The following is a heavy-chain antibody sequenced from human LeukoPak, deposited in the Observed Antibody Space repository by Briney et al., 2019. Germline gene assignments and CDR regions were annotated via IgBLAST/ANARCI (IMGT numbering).Heavy chain of an antibody. V-gene: IGHV4-34*01. CDR1: GGSFSGYY. CDR2: INHSGST. D-gene: IGHD4-11*01. Sequence: SETLSLTCAVYGGSFSGYYWSWIRQPPGKGLEWIGEINHSGSTNYNPSLKSRVTISVDTSKNQFSLKLSSVTAADTAVYYCARQDSNYGGDYFDYWGQGTLVTVSS. J-gene: IGHJ4*02. CDR3: ARQDSNYGGDYFDY.